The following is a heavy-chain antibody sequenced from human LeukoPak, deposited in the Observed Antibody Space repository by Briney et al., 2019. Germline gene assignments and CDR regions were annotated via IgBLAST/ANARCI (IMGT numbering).Heavy chain of an antibody. J-gene: IGHJ4*03. D-gene: IGHD5-24*01. CDR1: GFSLTYYD. V-gene: IGHV3-33*01. Sequence: PGKSLRLSCAASGFSLTYYDMVWVRQAPGKGLEWVAVLWSDGSAKYYADFVRGRFAVSRDKSNNTLYLEMNGLRAEGTAAYYCARNRDGYSDYWGQGTQVSVSS. CDR2: LWSDGSAK. CDR3: ARNRDGYSDY.